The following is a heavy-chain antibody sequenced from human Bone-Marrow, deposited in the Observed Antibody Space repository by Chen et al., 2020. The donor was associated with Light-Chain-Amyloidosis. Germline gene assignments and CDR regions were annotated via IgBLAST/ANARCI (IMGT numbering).Heavy chain of an antibody. J-gene: IGHJ3*02. D-gene: IGHD3-9*01. V-gene: IGHV4-34*01. CDR1: GGSFSGYY. Sequence: QLQLQQWGAGRLKPWEPLSLTCAVYGGSFSGYYWSWIRQPPGKGLEWIGEINHSGSTNYNPSLKSRVTISVDTSKNQFSLKLSSVTAADTAVYYCARGPRDYDISPDAFDIWGQGTMVTVSS. CDR2: INHSGST. CDR3: ARGPRDYDISPDAFDI.